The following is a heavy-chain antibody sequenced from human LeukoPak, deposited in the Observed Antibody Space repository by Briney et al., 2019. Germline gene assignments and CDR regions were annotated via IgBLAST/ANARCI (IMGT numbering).Heavy chain of an antibody. J-gene: IGHJ4*02. D-gene: IGHD2-15*01. V-gene: IGHV1-2*02. CDR2: INPNSGDT. CDR1: GYTFTDYY. Sequence: ASVTVSFKSSGYTFTDYYMHWVRQAPGQGREWMGWINPNSGDTNQAQNFQGRVTLTRDTSISTAYMELSSLRSDDSAIYYCAGEYCSGGSCRQGFDYWGQGTLVTVSS. CDR3: AGEYCSGGSCRQGFDY.